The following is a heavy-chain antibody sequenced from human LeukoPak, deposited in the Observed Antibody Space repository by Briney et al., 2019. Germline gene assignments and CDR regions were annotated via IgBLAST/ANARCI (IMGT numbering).Heavy chain of an antibody. J-gene: IGHJ4*02. CDR1: GGSISGYY. V-gene: IGHV4-4*09. CDR2: IYTSDNT. D-gene: IGHD3-16*02. CDR3: ARSRGYLSDY. Sequence: PSETLSLTCTVSGGSISGYYWSWIRQPPGKGLEWIGYIYTSDNTNSNPSLKSRVTISVDTSKNQLSLKLSSVTAADTAVYYCARSRGYLSDYWGQGTLVTVSS.